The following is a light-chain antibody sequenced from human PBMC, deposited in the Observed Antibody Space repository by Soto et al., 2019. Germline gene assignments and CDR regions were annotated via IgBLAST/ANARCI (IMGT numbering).Light chain of an antibody. CDR2: DAS. CDR1: QSVSSS. V-gene: IGKV3-11*01. J-gene: IGKJ4*01. CDR3: QQRSNWPLT. Sequence: EIVLTQSPGTMSLSPGERATLSCRASQSVSSSLAWYQQKPGQAPRLLIYDASNRATGIPARFSGSGSGTDFTLTISSLEPEDFAVYYCQQRSNWPLTFGGGTKV.